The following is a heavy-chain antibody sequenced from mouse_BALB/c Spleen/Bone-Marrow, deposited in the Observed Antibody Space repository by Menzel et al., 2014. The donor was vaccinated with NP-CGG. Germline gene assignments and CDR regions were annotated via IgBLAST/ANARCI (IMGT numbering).Heavy chain of an antibody. D-gene: IGHD2-4*01. CDR2: ISYSGSS. CDR1: GYSITSDYA. J-gene: IGHJ2*01. Sequence: DVKLQESGPGLVKPSQSLSLTCTVTGYSITSDYAWNWIRQFPGNKLEWMGYISYSGSSSYNPSLESRISITRDTSKTQFFLQLHSVTTEDTVTYYCARYDYDVGYFDYWGQGTTLTVSS. V-gene: IGHV3-2*02. CDR3: ARYDYDVGYFDY.